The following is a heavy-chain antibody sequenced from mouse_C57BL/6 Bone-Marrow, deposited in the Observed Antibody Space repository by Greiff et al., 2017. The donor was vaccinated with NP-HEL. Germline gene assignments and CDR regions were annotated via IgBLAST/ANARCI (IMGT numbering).Heavy chain of an antibody. V-gene: IGHV1-75*01. J-gene: IGHJ2*01. CDR3: ARDYGSSSY. CDR1: GFNIKDDY. Sequence: VQLQQSGAELVRPGASVKLSCTASGFNIKDDYINWVKQRPGQGLEWIGWIFPGSGSTYYNEKFKGKATLTVDKSSSTAYMLLSSLTSEDSAVYFCARDYGSSSYWGQGTTLTVSS. CDR2: IFPGSGST. D-gene: IGHD1-1*01.